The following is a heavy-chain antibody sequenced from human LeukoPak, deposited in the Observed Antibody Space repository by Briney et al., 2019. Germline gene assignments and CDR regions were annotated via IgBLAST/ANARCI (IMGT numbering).Heavy chain of an antibody. V-gene: IGHV4-34*01. CDR1: GGSFSGYY. J-gene: IGHJ1*01. CDR2: INHSGST. CDR3: ARRSGEQLVRFQH. Sequence: SETLSLTCAVYGGSFSGYYWSWIRQPPGKGLEWIGEINHSGSTNYNPSLKSRVTISVDTSKNQFSLKLSSVTAADTAVYYCARRSGEQLVRFQHWGQGTLVTVSS. D-gene: IGHD6-13*01.